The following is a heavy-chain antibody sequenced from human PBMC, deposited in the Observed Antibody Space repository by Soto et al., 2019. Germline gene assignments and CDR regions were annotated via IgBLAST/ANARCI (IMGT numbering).Heavy chain of an antibody. CDR3: ARDGYDGSGSPYPAY. Sequence: SETLSLTCAVSGYSISLGYYWGWIRQPPGKGLEWIGSIYHSGNTYYNPSLKSRVSISLDTSKNHFSLELTSVTAADTAVYYCARDGYDGSGSPYPAYWGPGTQVTVS. J-gene: IGHJ4*02. CDR1: GYSISLGYY. CDR2: IYHSGNT. D-gene: IGHD3-10*01. V-gene: IGHV4-38-2*02.